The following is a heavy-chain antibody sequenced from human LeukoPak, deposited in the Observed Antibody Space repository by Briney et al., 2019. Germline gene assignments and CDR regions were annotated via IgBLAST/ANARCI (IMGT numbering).Heavy chain of an antibody. CDR3: ASLTSEGWYFDL. CDR1: GGSIRSYY. J-gene: IGHJ2*01. V-gene: IGHV4-59*08. Sequence: KPSETLSLTCTVSGGSIRSYYWSWIRQPPGKGLEWIGYIYSSGSTNYNPSLKSRVTMSVDTSKNQFSLKLTSVTAAGTAVYYCASLTSEGWYFDLWGRGTLVTVSS. D-gene: IGHD1-14*01. CDR2: IYSSGST.